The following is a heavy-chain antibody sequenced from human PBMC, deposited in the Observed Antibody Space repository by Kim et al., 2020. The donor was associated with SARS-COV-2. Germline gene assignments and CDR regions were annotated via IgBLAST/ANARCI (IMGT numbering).Heavy chain of an antibody. V-gene: IGHV4-34*01. CDR3: ARGRGEKAFDP. Sequence: TNYNPSLKRRVTISVDTSKNQFSLKLSSVTAADTAVYYCARGRGEKAFDPWGQGTLVTVSS. J-gene: IGHJ5*02. D-gene: IGHD7-27*01. CDR2: T.